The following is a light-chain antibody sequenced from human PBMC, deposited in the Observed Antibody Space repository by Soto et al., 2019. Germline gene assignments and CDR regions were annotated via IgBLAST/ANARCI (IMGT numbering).Light chain of an antibody. CDR1: QSISSC. CDR3: QQYSGFSRT. J-gene: IGKJ1*01. V-gene: IGKV1-5*03. Sequence: DIQMTQSPSTLSASVGDRVTITCRASQSISSCLAWYQQKPGKAPKLLIYKASTLESGVPSRFSCSASGTVFILILSGLQPDDFATYYCQQYSGFSRTFGQGTKVEIK. CDR2: KAS.